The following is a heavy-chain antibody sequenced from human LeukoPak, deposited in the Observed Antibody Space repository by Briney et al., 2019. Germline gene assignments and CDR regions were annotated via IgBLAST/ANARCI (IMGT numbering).Heavy chain of an antibody. Sequence: PSETLSLTCTVSGGSISSCYWSWIPQPPGKGLEWIGYIYYSGSTNYNPSLKSRVTISVDTSKNQFSLKLSSVTAADTAVYYCAGGRKTGDRLFDYWGQGTLVTVSS. V-gene: IGHV4-59*01. CDR2: IYYSGST. D-gene: IGHD7-27*01. CDR1: GGSISSCY. CDR3: AGGRKTGDRLFDY. J-gene: IGHJ4*02.